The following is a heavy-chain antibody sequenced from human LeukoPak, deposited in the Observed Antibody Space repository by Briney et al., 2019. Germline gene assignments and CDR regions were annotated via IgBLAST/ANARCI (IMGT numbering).Heavy chain of an antibody. D-gene: IGHD6-19*01. Sequence: ASVTVSCKASGYTFTSYGISWVRQAPGQGLEWMGWISAYNGNTSYAQKLQGRVTMTTDTSTSTAYMELRSLRSDDTAVYYCARELRQWLVTYYFDYWGQGTLVTVSS. V-gene: IGHV1-18*01. CDR1: GYTFTSYG. CDR2: ISAYNGNT. CDR3: ARELRQWLVTYYFDY. J-gene: IGHJ4*02.